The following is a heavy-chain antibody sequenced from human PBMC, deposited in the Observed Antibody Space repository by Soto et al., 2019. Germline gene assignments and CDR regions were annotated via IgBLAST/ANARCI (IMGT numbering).Heavy chain of an antibody. D-gene: IGHD5-18*01. V-gene: IGHV3-30*18. J-gene: IGHJ6*02. CDR3: AKDRRDGYTTCSRCYGVDV. CDR1: GFNFGAYG. CDR2: ISHDGTKT. Sequence: QVQLAESGGGVVQPGTSLRLACEASGFNFGAYGMHWVRQAPGKGLEWVAVISHDGTKTYYSDSVKGRFTVSRDNSKNMLYVQMVSLRPDDTAVYSCAKDRRDGYTTCSRCYGVDVWCQGTTVTVSS.